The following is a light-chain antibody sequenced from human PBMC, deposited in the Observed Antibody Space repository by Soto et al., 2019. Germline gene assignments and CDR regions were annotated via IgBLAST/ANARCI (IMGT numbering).Light chain of an antibody. V-gene: IGKV1-39*01. CDR2: AAS. Sequence: IHMTPSPSTKSASVGDRVTITCLPSQSITGYVNWYQQIPGKVPKLLIYAASSLQSGVPSRFSGSGSGTDFTLTLSSLQAEDSATYCCQQSFRAPWTFGQGTKVDIK. CDR1: QSITGY. CDR3: QQSFRAPWT. J-gene: IGKJ1*01.